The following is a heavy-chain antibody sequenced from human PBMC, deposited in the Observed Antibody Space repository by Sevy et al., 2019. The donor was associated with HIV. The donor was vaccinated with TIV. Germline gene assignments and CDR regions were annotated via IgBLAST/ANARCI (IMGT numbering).Heavy chain of an antibody. CDR3: ARDFYEFGDPRGLDY. CDR2: SSYDGGNI. CDR1: GFILGYYA. V-gene: IGHV3-30-3*01. D-gene: IGHD4-17*01. Sequence: GGSLRLSCTASGFILGYYAMHWVRQAPGKGLEWVAVSSYDGGNIYYADSVQGRFTVSRDNSKNTLYLQMNSLRPEDTAMYYCARDFYEFGDPRGLDYGGQGVLVTVSS. J-gene: IGHJ4*02.